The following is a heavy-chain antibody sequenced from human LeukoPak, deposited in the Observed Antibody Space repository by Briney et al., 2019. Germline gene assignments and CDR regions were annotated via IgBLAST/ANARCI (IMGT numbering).Heavy chain of an antibody. V-gene: IGHV1-45*02. CDR2: ITPFNGNT. J-gene: IGHJ3*02. CDR3: ASGLRSGYDSNAFDI. D-gene: IGHD5-12*01. Sequence: SVKVSCKASGHTFTYRYLHWVRQAPGQALEWMGWITPFNGNTNYAQKFQDRVTITRDRSMSTAYMELSSLRSEDTAMYYCASGLRSGYDSNAFDIWGQGTMVTVSS. CDR1: GHTFTYRY.